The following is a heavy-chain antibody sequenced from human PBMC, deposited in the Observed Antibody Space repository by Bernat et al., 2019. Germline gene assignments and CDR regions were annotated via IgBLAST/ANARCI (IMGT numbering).Heavy chain of an antibody. CDR3: ARGDCPDHWLIDY. CDR2: INSGSDDT. D-gene: IGHD1-1*01. CDR1: GYSFTSFA. V-gene: IGHV1-3*04. Sequence: QVQLEQSGAEVKKPGASAKVSCKTSGYSFTSFAIHWARQAPGQRLEWLGGINSGSDDTRDPQKFRGGGTIGGDTFASRSYMELSSLTSEDTAVYYCARGDCPDHWLIDYWDQRTLVTVSS. J-gene: IGHJ4*02.